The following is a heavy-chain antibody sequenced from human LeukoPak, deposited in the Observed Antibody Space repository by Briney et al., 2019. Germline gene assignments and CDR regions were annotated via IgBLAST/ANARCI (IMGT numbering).Heavy chain of an antibody. J-gene: IGHJ3*02. D-gene: IGHD6-6*01. CDR1: GYTFTSYY. CDR3: ARDRAARVAFDI. V-gene: IGHV1-46*01. Sequence: ASVKVSCKTSGYTFTSYYMHWVRQAPGQGLEWMGIINPSGGSTSYAQKFQGRVTMTRDMSTSTVYMELSSLRSEDTAVYYCARDRAARVAFDIWGQGTMVTVSS. CDR2: INPSGGST.